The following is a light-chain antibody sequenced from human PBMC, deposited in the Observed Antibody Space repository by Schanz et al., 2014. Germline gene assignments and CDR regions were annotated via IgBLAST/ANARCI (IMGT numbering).Light chain of an antibody. CDR1: QGISSA. V-gene: IGKV1-13*02. J-gene: IGKJ1*01. CDR2: DAS. CDR3: QQYGSYSWT. Sequence: AIQLTQSPSSLSASVGDRVSITCRASQGISSALAWYQQKPGKAPKLLIYDASSLESGVPSRFSGSGSGTDFTLTISSLQPDDFATYYCQQYGSYSWTFGQGTKVEI.